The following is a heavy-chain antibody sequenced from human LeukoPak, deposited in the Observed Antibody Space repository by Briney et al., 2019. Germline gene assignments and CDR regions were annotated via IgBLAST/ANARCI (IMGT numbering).Heavy chain of an antibody. CDR2: IKQDGSEQ. J-gene: IGHJ4*02. D-gene: IGHD6-19*01. Sequence: QPGGSLRLSCAASGFTLSGYWMNWVRQAPGRGLEWVAHIKQDGSEQYYVDSVKGRFTISRDNARNALYLQMSSLRAEDTAIYYCTNVPRAVGDYWGQGTLVTVSS. CDR3: TNVPRAVGDY. CDR1: GFTLSGYW. V-gene: IGHV3-7*01.